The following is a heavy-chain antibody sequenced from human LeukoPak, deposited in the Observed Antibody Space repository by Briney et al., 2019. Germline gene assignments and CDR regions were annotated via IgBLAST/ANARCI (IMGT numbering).Heavy chain of an antibody. CDR3: ARERTIFGTYGMDV. V-gene: IGHV1-8*01. D-gene: IGHD3-3*01. J-gene: IGHJ6*02. CDR2: MIPNSGNT. CDR1: GYTFTSYD. Sequence: ASVKVSCKASGYTFTSYDINWVRQATGQGLEWMGWMIPNSGNTGYAQKFQGRVTMTRNTSISTAYMELSSLRSEDTAVYYCARERTIFGTYGMDVWGQGTTVTVSS.